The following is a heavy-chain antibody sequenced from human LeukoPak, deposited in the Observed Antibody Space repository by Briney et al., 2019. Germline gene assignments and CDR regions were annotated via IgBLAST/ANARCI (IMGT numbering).Heavy chain of an antibody. Sequence: GGSLRLSCAASGFTFNNYGMHWVRQAPGKGLEWVAVISYDGSNKYYADSVKGRFTIPRDNSKNTLYLQMNSLRAEDTAVYYCARRRSNWFDPWGQGTLVTVSS. V-gene: IGHV3-30*03. CDR3: ARRRSNWFDP. CDR2: ISYDGSNK. CDR1: GFTFNNYG. J-gene: IGHJ5*02.